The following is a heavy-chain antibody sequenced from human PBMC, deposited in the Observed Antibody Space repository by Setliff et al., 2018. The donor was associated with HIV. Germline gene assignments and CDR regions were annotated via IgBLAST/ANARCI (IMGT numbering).Heavy chain of an antibody. J-gene: IGHJ4*02. D-gene: IGHD1-26*01. Sequence: SETLSLTCSVSSYSISSGYYWGWIRQPPGKGLEWIGNIYQSGSTFYNPSLKSRVTMSVGTSKNQFSLKLNSVTAADTAVYYCAREQFGGSYKSKVDYWGQGTLVTVSS. CDR3: AREQFGGSYKSKVDY. CDR2: IYQSGST. V-gene: IGHV4-38-2*02. CDR1: SYSISSGYY.